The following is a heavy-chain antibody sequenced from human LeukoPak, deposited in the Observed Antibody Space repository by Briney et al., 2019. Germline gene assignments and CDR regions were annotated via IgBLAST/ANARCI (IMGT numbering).Heavy chain of an antibody. V-gene: IGHV4-34*01. Sequence: PSETLSLTCAVYGGSFSGYYWSWIRQPPGKGLEWIGEINHSGSTNYNPSLKSRVTISVDTSKNQFSLNLSSVTAADTAVYYCALQPARRLSWFDPWGQGTLVTVSS. CDR1: GGSFSGYY. CDR2: INHSGST. J-gene: IGHJ5*02. D-gene: IGHD2-2*01. CDR3: ALQPARRLSWFDP.